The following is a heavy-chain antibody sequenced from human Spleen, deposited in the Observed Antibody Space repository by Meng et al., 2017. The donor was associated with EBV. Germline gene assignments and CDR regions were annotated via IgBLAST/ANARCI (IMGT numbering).Heavy chain of an antibody. V-gene: IGHV4-34*01. CDR2: SNHSGST. Sequence: QYGGEVLLRPSEALSSPRASDGGFFSDGYCSWLRHPPGKGQWWIGKSNHSGSTNYTPSLKSRVTISVDTSTSKFSLKLSSVTAADTAVYYCARGGRASARAGVGHDFWGQGTLVTVSS. J-gene: IGHJ4*02. CDR3: ARGGRASARAGVGHDF. CDR1: GGFFSDGY. D-gene: IGHD6-6*01.